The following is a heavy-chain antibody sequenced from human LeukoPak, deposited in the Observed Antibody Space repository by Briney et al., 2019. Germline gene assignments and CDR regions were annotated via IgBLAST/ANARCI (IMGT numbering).Heavy chain of an antibody. V-gene: IGHV1-2*02. CDR1: GYTFAGYY. D-gene: IGHD3-3*01. CDR2: INPNSGGT. Sequence: ASVKASCKASGYTFAGYYMHWVRQAPGQGLEWMGWINPNSGGTNYAQKFQGRVTMTRDTSISTAYMELSRLRSDDTAVYYCARGLTIFGVVIIGYWGQGTLVTVSS. J-gene: IGHJ4*02. CDR3: ARGLTIFGVVIIGY.